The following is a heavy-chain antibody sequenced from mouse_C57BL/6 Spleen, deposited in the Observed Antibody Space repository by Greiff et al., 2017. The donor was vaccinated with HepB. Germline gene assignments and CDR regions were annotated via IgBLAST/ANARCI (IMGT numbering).Heavy chain of an antibody. CDR3: AKTAQATVAY. J-gene: IGHJ3*01. Sequence: VQLQQSGAELVRPGASVKLSCKASGYTFTDYYINWVKQRPGQGLEWIARIYPGSGNTYYNEKFKGKATLTAEKSSSTAYMQLSSLTSEDSAVYFCAKTAQATVAYWGQGTLVTVSA. D-gene: IGHD3-2*02. CDR1: GYTFTDYY. V-gene: IGHV1-76*01. CDR2: IYPGSGNT.